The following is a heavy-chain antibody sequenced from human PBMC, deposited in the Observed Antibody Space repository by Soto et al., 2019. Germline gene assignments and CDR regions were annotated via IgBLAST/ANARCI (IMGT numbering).Heavy chain of an antibody. CDR3: ARGYYDSSGYYP. D-gene: IGHD3-22*01. CDR1: GGSISSDY. Sequence: PSETLSLTCTFSGGSISSDYWSLIRQPPGKGLEWIGHMYYSGSTKYNPSLKSRVTISIDTSRNHFSLKLTSVTAADTALYYCARGYYDSSGYYPWGQGTLVTVSS. J-gene: IGHJ5*02. V-gene: IGHV4-59*01. CDR2: MYYSGST.